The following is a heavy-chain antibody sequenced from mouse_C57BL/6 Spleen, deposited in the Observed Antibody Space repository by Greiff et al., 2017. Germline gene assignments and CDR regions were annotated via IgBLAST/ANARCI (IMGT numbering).Heavy chain of an antibody. J-gene: IGHJ3*01. Sequence: EVQLQQSGPELVKPGASVKISCKASGYTFTDYYMNWVKQSHGQSLEWIGDINPNNGGTSYNQKFKGKATLTVDKSSSTAYMELRSLTSEDSAVYYCAHQTPFAHWGQGTLVTVSA. CDR3: AHQTPFAH. CDR2: INPNNGGT. CDR1: GYTFTDYY. V-gene: IGHV1-26*01.